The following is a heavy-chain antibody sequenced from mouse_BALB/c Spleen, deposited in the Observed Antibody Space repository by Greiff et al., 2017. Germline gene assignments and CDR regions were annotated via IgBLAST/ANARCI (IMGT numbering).Heavy chain of an antibody. CDR1: GFTFSDYY. V-gene: IGHV5-4*02. J-gene: IGHJ4*01. CDR2: ISDGGSYT. Sequence: EVQLQESGGGLVKPGGSLKLSCAASGFTFSDYYMYWVRQTPEKRLEWVATISDGGSYTYYPDSVKGRCTISRYNAKNNLYLQMSSLKSEDTAMYYCARGGNYYGNYDAMDYWGQGTSVTVSS. CDR3: ARGGNYYGNYDAMDY. D-gene: IGHD2-1*01.